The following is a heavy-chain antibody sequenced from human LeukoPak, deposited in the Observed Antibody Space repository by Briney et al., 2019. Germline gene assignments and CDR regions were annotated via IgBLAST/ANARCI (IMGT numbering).Heavy chain of an antibody. CDR2: ISNSGGST. Sequence: GGSLRLSCAASGFTFSSYAMSWVRQAPGKGLEWVSVISNSGGSTFYADSVKGRFTISRDNSKNTLYLQMNSLRAEDTAVYYCARGGIAAAGRDYWGQGTLVTVSS. CDR1: GFTFSSYA. V-gene: IGHV3-23*01. D-gene: IGHD6-13*01. CDR3: ARGGIAAAGRDY. J-gene: IGHJ4*02.